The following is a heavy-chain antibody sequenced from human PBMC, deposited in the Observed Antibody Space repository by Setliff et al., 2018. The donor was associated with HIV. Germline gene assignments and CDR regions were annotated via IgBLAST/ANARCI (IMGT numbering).Heavy chain of an antibody. V-gene: IGHV1-69*13. Sequence: ASVKVSCKSPGGSFSYFAIAWVRQAPGQGLEWIGAIIPATGAINYAQTLQGRVTLTADESTSTMYMELSSLTSDDTAVYYCAGPRGDEAFDVWGQGTMVTVSS. CDR1: GGSFSYFA. CDR2: IIPATGAI. J-gene: IGHJ3*01. CDR3: AGPRGDEAFDV.